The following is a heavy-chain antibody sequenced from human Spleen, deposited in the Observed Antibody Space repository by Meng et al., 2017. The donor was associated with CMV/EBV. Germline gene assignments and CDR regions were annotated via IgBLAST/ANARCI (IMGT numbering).Heavy chain of an antibody. CDR1: FTGYY. CDR2: INPNSGGT. J-gene: IGHJ4*02. D-gene: IGHD3-3*01. Sequence: FTGYYMHWVRQAPGQGLEWMGWINPNSGGTNYAQKFQGRVTMTRDTSISTAYMELSRLRSDDTAVYYCARDRRGDDFWSGYSNFDYWGQGTLVTVSS. CDR3: ARDRRGDDFWSGYSNFDY. V-gene: IGHV1-2*02.